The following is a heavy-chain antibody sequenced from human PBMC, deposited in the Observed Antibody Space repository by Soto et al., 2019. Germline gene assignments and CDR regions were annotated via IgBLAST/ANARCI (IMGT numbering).Heavy chain of an antibody. J-gene: IGHJ1*01. D-gene: IGHD3-22*01. CDR2: IYSGGST. V-gene: IGHV3-53*01. Sequence: EVQLVESGGGLIQPGGSLRLSCAASGFTVSSNYMSWVRQAPGKGLEWGSVIYSGGSTYYADSVKGRFTISRDNSKNALYLQMNSLRAEDTAVYYCASDRVDSGYPENFQDWGQGTLVTVSS. CDR1: GFTVSSNY. CDR3: ASDRVDSGYPENFQD.